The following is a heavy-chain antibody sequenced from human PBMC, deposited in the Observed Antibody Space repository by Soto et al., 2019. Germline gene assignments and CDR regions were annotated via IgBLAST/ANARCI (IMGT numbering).Heavy chain of an antibody. J-gene: IGHJ6*03. V-gene: IGHV4-59*08. CDR2: IYYSGST. CDR3: ARRYSPGYCSGGDSCYYYYYYMDV. CDR1: GDSISTYY. D-gene: IGHD2-15*01. Sequence: QVQLQESGPGLVKPSETLSLTCNVSGDSISTYYWTWIRQSPGKGLEWIGYIYYSGSTNYNPSPKSRVTISVDTSKNQFSLKLSAVTAADTAVYYCARRYSPGYCSGGDSCYYYYYYMDVWGRGAPVTVSS.